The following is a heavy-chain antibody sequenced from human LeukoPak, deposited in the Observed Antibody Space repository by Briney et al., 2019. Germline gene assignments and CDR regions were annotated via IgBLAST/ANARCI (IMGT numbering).Heavy chain of an antibody. CDR1: GGSLSCSY. CDR2: IFTMGSH. J-gene: IGHJ6*02. Sequence: PETMSLTCFLSGGSLSCSYWSWIRQPAGGGMEWVGLIFTMGSHNYNTSLKIRVTMSVDTSKNQFSLKLSSVTAADTAVYYCARGPTGEDYGMGVWGQGTTVSV. CDR3: ARGPTGEDYGMGV. V-gene: IGHV4-4*07. D-gene: IGHD1-1*01.